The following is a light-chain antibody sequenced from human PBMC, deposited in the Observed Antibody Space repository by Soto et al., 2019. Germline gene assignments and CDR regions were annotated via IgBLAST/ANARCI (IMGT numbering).Light chain of an antibody. CDR2: GAS. CDR3: QHYGTSAL. J-gene: IGKJ3*01. Sequence: EIVLTQSPGTLSLSPGERATLSCRASQSVSSSYLAWYQQKPGQAPRLLIYGASSRATGIPDRFSGSGSGPDFTLTISRLDPEDFAVYYCQHYGTSALFGPGTKVDIK. CDR1: QSVSSSY. V-gene: IGKV3-20*01.